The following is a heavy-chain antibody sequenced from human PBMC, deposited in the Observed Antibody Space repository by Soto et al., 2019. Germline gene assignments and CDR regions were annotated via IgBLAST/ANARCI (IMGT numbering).Heavy chain of an antibody. CDR2: IYYSGST. CDR3: ARDRSSYFDY. Sequence: SQTLSLTCTVSGSSISSSSYYWGWIRQPPGKGLEWIGSIYYSGSTYYNPSLKSRVTISVDTSKNHFSMKLSSVTAADTAVYYCARDRSSYFDYWGQGTLVTVSS. D-gene: IGHD6-13*01. V-gene: IGHV4-39*07. J-gene: IGHJ4*02. CDR1: GSSISSSSYY.